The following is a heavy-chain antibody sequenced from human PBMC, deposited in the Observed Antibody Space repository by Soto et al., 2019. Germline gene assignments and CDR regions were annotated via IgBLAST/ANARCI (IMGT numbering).Heavy chain of an antibody. CDR2: IIPIFGTA. J-gene: IGHJ3*02. CDR1: GGTYRCYA. D-gene: IGHD2-21*02. Sequence: SVKPSCKAPGGTYRCYAMRWARHEPGQGLEWMGGIIPIFGTANYAQKFQGRVTITADESTSTAYMELSSLRSEDTAVYYCARKYPGDCGGDCYSTYDAFDIWGQGTMVTVSS. V-gene: IGHV1-69*01. CDR3: ARKYPGDCGGDCYSTYDAFDI.